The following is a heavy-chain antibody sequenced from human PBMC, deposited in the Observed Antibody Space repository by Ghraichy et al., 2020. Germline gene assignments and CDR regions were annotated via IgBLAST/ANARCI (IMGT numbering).Heavy chain of an antibody. CDR2: ITGSSSTI. CDR3: ARDRYDSSGYFPLEY. CDR1: GFTFRSFG. J-gene: IGHJ4*02. D-gene: IGHD3-22*01. Sequence: GGSLRLSCAASGFTFRSFGMNWVRQTPGKGLEWISYITGSSSTIHYADSVKGRFATFRDNDKNSLYLEMNSLRDEDTAVYYCARDRYDSSGYFPLEYWGQGPLVTVSS. V-gene: IGHV3-48*02.